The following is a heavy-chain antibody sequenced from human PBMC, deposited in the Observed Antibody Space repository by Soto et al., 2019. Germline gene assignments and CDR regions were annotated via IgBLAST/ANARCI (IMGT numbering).Heavy chain of an antibody. CDR1: GDTFSNYA. J-gene: IGHJ4*02. CDR2: IIPILGVA. D-gene: IGHD2-15*01. CDR3: ARVCSGGSCLEY. Sequence: QVQLVQSGAEVKKPGSSVKVSCKASGDTFSNYAISWVRQAPGQGPEWMGRIIPILGVANYTQKFQDRVTITADKSTSTAYMELSSLTSEDTAVYYCARVCSGGSCLEYWGQGTLVTVSS. V-gene: IGHV1-69*04.